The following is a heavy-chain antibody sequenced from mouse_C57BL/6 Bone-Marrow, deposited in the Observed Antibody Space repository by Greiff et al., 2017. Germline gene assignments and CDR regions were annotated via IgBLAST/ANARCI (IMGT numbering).Heavy chain of an antibody. J-gene: IGHJ3*01. V-gene: IGHV5-6*01. Sequence: EVKLVESGGDLVKPGGSLKLSCAASGFTFSSYGMSWVRQTPDKRLEWVATISSGGSYTYYPDSVKGRFTISRDNAKNTLYLQMSSLKSEDTAMYYCARHEGYDYGAYWGQGTLVTVSA. CDR1: GFTFSSYG. CDR3: ARHEGYDYGAY. D-gene: IGHD2-4*01. CDR2: ISSGGSYT.